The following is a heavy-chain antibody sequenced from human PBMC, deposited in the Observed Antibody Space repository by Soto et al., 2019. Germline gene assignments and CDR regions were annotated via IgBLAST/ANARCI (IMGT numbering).Heavy chain of an antibody. CDR3: ARGDRDFWSGYYESPYYYYMDV. Sequence: QVQLQESGPGLVKPSETMSLTCTVSGGSISSYYWSWIRQPPGKGLEWIGYIYYSGSTNYNPSLKSRVTISVDTSKNQFSLKLSSVTAADTAVYYCARGDRDFWSGYYESPYYYYMDVWGKGTTVTVSS. CDR1: GGSISSYY. J-gene: IGHJ6*03. CDR2: IYYSGST. V-gene: IGHV4-59*01. D-gene: IGHD3-3*01.